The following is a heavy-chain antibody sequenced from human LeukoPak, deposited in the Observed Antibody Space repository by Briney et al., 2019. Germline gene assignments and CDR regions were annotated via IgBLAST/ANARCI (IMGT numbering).Heavy chain of an antibody. J-gene: IGHJ4*02. CDR1: GGSISSYY. D-gene: IGHD5-18*01. CDR3: ARKRGTAFLYYFDY. Sequence: SETLSLTCTVSGGSISSYYWSWIRQPAGKGLEWIGRIYTSGSTNYNPSLKSRVTMSVDTSKNQFSLKLSSVTAADTAVYYCARKRGTAFLYYFDYWGQGTLVTVSS. V-gene: IGHV4-4*07. CDR2: IYTSGST.